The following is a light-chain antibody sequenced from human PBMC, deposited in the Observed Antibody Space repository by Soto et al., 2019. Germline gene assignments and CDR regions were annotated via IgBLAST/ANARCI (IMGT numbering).Light chain of an antibody. J-gene: IGKJ5*01. CDR3: QQFDDSVT. V-gene: IGKV3-11*01. CDR2: GTS. Sequence: EIVMTQSPATLSLSPGERATLCCRASQSVSSAIAWYQHKPGQAPRLLIYGTSDRATGTPDRFSGSGSGTDFTLTISRLEPEDSAVYYCQQFDDSVTFGQGTRLEIK. CDR1: QSVSSA.